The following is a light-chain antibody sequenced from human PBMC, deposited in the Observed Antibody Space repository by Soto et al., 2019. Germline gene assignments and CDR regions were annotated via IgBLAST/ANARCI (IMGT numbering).Light chain of an antibody. J-gene: IGLJ2*01. CDR3: CSYAGGASVV. CDR1: SSDIGRYNL. Sequence: QSALTQPASVSGSPGQSITISCTGTSSDIGRYNLVSWYHQHPGKAPKLIIYEDIERPSGVSDRFSGSKSGNTASLTISGLQTEDEADYDCCSYAGGASVVFGGGTKLTVL. CDR2: EDI. V-gene: IGLV2-23*01.